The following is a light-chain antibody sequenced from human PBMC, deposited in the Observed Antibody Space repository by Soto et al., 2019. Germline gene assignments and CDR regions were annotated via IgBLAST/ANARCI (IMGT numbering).Light chain of an antibody. CDR3: QQYDIWPPYT. CDR1: QNIRSS. CDR2: DAS. J-gene: IGKJ2*01. Sequence: EVVMTQSPASLSAXPXXXXXPSXXXSQNIRSSLAWYQQRPGQAPRLLIYDASTRATGIPPRFSGGGSGTEFTVTISSLQSEDFAIYYCQQYDIWPPYTFGQGTKVDI. V-gene: IGKV3-15*01.